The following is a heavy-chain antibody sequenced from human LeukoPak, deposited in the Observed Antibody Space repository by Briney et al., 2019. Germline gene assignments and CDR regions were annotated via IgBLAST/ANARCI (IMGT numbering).Heavy chain of an antibody. CDR2: IKQDGSEK. V-gene: IGHV3-7*04. Sequence: PGGSLRLSCAASGFTFSSYWMSWVRQAPGKGLEWVANIKQDGSEKYYVDSVKGRFTISRDNAKNSLYLQMNSLRAEDTAVYYCARAKMTTVTTLYYYYYGMDVWGQGTTVTVSS. J-gene: IGHJ6*02. D-gene: IGHD4-17*01. CDR1: GFTFSSYW. CDR3: ARAKMTTVTTLYYYYYGMDV.